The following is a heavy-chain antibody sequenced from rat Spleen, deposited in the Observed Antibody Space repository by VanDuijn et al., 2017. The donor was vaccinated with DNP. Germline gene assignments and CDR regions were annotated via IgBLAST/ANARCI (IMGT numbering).Heavy chain of an antibody. CDR2: ISYDGSSI. Sequence: EVQLVESGGGLVQPGRSLKLSCTASGFTFSYYDMAWVRQAPTKGLEWVATISYDGSSIYYRDSVKGRFTISRDNAKSTLYLQMDSLKSEDTATYYCAKPDLWGPGTMVTVSS. CDR3: AKPDL. V-gene: IGHV5-7*01. J-gene: IGHJ1*01. CDR1: GFTFSYYD.